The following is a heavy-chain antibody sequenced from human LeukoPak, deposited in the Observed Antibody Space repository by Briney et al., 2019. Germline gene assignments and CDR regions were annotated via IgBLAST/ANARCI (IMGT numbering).Heavy chain of an antibody. CDR2: IKPDGSET. J-gene: IGHJ4*02. D-gene: IGHD3-3*01. Sequence: GGSLRLSCAASGFTLSGYWMSWVRQAPGKGPEWVANIKPDGSETYYVDSLRGRFTISRDNAKNSLYLQLNSLRAEDTGIYYCVRYDFWSGYHHFDYWGQGTLVTVSS. V-gene: IGHV3-7*01. CDR3: VRYDFWSGYHHFDY. CDR1: GFTLSGYW.